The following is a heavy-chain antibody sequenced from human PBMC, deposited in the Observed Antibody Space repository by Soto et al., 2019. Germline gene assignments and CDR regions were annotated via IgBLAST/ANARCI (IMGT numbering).Heavy chain of an antibody. CDR3: ARVDDYVWGSFRP. V-gene: IGHV1-18*04. D-gene: IGHD3-16*02. CDR1: GYTFTTHG. J-gene: IGHJ4*02. CDR2: ISPYNRKT. Sequence: ASVKVSCKASGYTFTTHGISWVRQAPGQGLEWMGWISPYNRKTTYAQKVQGRVTMTTDTSTSTAYMELRGLRSDDTAVYYCARVDDYVWGSFRPWGQGTQVTVSS.